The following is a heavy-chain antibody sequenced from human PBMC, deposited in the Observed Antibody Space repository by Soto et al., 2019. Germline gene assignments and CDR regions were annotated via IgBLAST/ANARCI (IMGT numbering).Heavy chain of an antibody. J-gene: IGHJ4*02. CDR1: GFTFSDSP. V-gene: IGHV3-73*01. CDR2: IRNKADSYST. Sequence: EVQLVESGGGLVQPGGSLKLSCAASGFTFSDSPMHWVRQASGKGLEWVGRIRNKADSYSTAYAASGKDRFTIGRDDSKNPGYLQMNSLKTEVTAVYYCCRLVEWEPRAEYWGQGTLLSVSS. D-gene: IGHD1-26*01. CDR3: CRLVEWEPRAEY.